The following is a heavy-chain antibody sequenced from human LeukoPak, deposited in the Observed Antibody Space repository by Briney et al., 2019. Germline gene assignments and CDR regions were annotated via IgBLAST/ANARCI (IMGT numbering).Heavy chain of an antibody. V-gene: IGHV3-15*01. CDR2: IKSKTDGGTT. CDR1: GFTFSNAW. D-gene: IGHD4-17*01. J-gene: IGHJ3*02. CDR3: TTDEMTTVTTDAFDI. Sequence: GGSLRLSCAASGFTFSNAWTSWVRQAPGKGLEWVGRIKSKTDGGTTDYAAPVKGRSTISRDDSKNTLYLQMNSLKTEDTAVYYCTTDEMTTVTTDAFDIWGQGTMVTVSS.